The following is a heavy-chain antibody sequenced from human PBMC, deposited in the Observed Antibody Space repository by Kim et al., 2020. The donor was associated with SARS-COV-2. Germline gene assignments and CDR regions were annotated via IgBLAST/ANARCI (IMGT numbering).Heavy chain of an antibody. CDR3: ARDLYGDYVLDY. V-gene: IGHV3-21*01. Sequence: GGSLRLSCAASGFTFSSYSMNWVRQAPGKGLEWDSSISSSSSYIYYADSVKGRFTISRDNAKNSLYLQMNSLRAEDTAVYYCARDLYGDYVLDYWGQGTLVTVSS. D-gene: IGHD4-17*01. J-gene: IGHJ4*02. CDR2: ISSSSSYI. CDR1: GFTFSSYS.